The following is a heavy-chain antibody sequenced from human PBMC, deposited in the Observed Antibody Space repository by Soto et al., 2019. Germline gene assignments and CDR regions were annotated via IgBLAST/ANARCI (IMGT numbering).Heavy chain of an antibody. CDR1: GFTFSSYA. CDR2: ISYDGSNK. V-gene: IGHV3-30-3*01. J-gene: IGHJ6*02. D-gene: IGHD2-2*01. CDR3: ARGQQVVVPAATYYYYGMDV. Sequence: SLRLSCAASGFTFSSYAMHWVRQAPGKGLEWVAVISYDGSNKYYADSVKGRFTISRDNSKNTLYLQMNSLRAEDTAVYYCARGQQVVVPAATYYYYGMDVWGQGTTVTVSS.